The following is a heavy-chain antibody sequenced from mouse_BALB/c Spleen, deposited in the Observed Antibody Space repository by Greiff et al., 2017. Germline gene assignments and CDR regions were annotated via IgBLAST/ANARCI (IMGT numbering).Heavy chain of an antibody. J-gene: IGHJ3*01. V-gene: IGHV5-6-5*01. D-gene: IGHD2-14*01. CDR3: ARGGYPAWFAY. CDR1: GFTFSSYA. CDR2: ISSGGST. Sequence: EVQGVESGGGLVKPGGSLKLSCAASGFTFSSYAMSWVRQTPEKRLEWVASISSGGSTYYPDSVKGRFTISRDNARNILYLQMSSLRSEDTAMYYCARGGYPAWFAYWGQGTLVTVSA.